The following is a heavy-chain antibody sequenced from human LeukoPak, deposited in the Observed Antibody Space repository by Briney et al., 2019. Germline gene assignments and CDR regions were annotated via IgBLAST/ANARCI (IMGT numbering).Heavy chain of an antibody. D-gene: IGHD4-17*01. CDR2: IYYSGST. J-gene: IGHJ2*01. CDR1: GGSISGHY. CDR3: VRDGDYDWYCDL. Sequence: SETLSLTCTVSGGSISGHYWSWIRQPPGKGLEWIGYIYYSGSTNYNPSLKSRTTISLDTSKSQFSLKLNSVTAPDTAVYYCVRDGDYDWYCDLWGRGTLVTVSS. V-gene: IGHV4-59*11.